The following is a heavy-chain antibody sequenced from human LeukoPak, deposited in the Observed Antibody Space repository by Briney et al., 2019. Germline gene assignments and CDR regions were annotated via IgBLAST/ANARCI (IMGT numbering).Heavy chain of an antibody. Sequence: GASVKVSCKASGGTFSSYAISWVRQAPGQGLEWMGGIIPILGTANYAQKFQGRVTITTDESTSTAYMELSSLRSEDTAVYYCARDHHSSSWYDNWFDPWGQGTLVTVSS. CDR3: ARDHHSSSWYDNWFDP. V-gene: IGHV1-69*05. CDR2: IIPILGTA. CDR1: GGTFSSYA. D-gene: IGHD6-13*01. J-gene: IGHJ5*02.